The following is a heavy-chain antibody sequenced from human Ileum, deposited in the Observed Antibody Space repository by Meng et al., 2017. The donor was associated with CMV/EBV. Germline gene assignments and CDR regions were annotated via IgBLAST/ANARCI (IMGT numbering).Heavy chain of an antibody. Sequence: CAGSGLILSEHFMDWVRQAPGTGLEWVGRTRNKANSYTTEYAASVKGRFTISRDDSKNSLYLQMNSLKTEDRAVYYCAKEFGARFTSGWPLDYWGQGTLVTVSS. V-gene: IGHV3-72*01. CDR3: AKEFGARFTSGWPLDY. J-gene: IGHJ4*02. CDR1: GLILSEHF. CDR2: TRNKANSYTT. D-gene: IGHD6-19*01.